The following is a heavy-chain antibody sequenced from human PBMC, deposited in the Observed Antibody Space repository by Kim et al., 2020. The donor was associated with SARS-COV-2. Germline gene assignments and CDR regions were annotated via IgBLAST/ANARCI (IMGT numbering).Heavy chain of an antibody. CDR2: INPNTGGT. D-gene: IGHD1-26*01. CDR1: GYTFTGYY. CDR3: ARVGSGSSPFDS. J-gene: IGHJ4*01. V-gene: IGHV1-2*02. Sequence: ASVKVSCKASGYTFTGYYMHWVRQAPGQGLEWMGWINPNTGGTNYAQKFQGRVSMTRDTSIRTAYMELSSLRSDDTAVYFCARVGSGSSPFDSWGQEPWSPSPQ.